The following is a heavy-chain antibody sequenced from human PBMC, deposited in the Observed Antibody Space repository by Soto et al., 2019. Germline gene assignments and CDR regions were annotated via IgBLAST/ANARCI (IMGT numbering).Heavy chain of an antibody. CDR3: AKDSGYNYGYFRWFDP. CDR2: IFYSGST. CDR1: GGSISNYY. V-gene: IGHV4-59*01. Sequence: SETLSLTCTVSGGSISNYYWSWIRQPPGRGLEWIGHIFYSGSTNYNPALKSRVNISVDTSKSQFTLKLSSVTAADTAVYYCAKDSGYNYGYFRWFDPWGQGTLVTVSS. D-gene: IGHD5-18*01. J-gene: IGHJ5*02.